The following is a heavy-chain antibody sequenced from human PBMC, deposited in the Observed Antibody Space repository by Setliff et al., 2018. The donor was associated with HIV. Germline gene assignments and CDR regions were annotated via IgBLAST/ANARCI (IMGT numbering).Heavy chain of an antibody. Sequence: ASVKVSCKASGYTFTSYAMNWVRQAPGQGLEWLGRFNPTSGGTNYAQKFQGRVTMTGDTSISTAYVELSRLTSDDTAVYFCARERASGGNIFDYWGQGTLVTVSS. CDR2: FNPTSGGT. CDR1: GYTFTSYA. D-gene: IGHD2-15*01. J-gene: IGHJ4*02. CDR3: ARERASGGNIFDY. V-gene: IGHV1-2*06.